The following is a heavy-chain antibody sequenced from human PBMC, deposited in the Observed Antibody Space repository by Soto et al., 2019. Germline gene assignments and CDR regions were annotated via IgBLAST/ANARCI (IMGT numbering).Heavy chain of an antibody. CDR3: AKERMEQYQLLPFFDY. CDR1: GFSFSSYG. Sequence: QVQLVASGGGVVQPGRSLRLSCAASGFSFSSYGMHWLRQAAGKGLEWVAVISYDGSNKYYADSVRGRFTISRDNSKNTLYLQMNSLRPEDTAVFYCAKERMEQYQLLPFFDYWGQGTLVTVSS. V-gene: IGHV3-30*18. D-gene: IGHD2-2*01. CDR2: ISYDGSNK. J-gene: IGHJ4*02.